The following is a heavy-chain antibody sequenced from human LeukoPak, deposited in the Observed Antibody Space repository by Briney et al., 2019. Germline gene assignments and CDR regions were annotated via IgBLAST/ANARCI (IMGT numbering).Heavy chain of an antibody. J-gene: IGHJ3*01. CDR3: ARGRGLRYFDWLLYPP. CDR1: GGSLSGYY. CDR2: INHSGST. D-gene: IGHD3-9*01. V-gene: IGHV4-34*01. Sequence: SETLSLTCAVYGGSLSGYYWSWIRQPPGKGLEWIGEINHSGSTNYNPSLKSRVTISVDTSKNQFSLKLSSVTAADTAVYYCARGRGLRYFDWLLYPPWGQGTMVTVSS.